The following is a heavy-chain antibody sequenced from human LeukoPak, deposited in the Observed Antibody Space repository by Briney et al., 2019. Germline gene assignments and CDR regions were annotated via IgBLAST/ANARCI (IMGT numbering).Heavy chain of an antibody. D-gene: IGHD1-26*01. CDR2: INRDGSST. CDR1: GNYW. J-gene: IGHJ4*02. CDR3: AREIVGAREFDY. V-gene: IGHV3-74*01. Sequence: GGSLRLSCAASGNYWMHWVRQAPGKGLVWVSRINRDGSSTSYADSVKGRLTISRDNAKNTLYLQMNSLRAEDTAVYYCAREIVGAREFDYWGQGTLVTVSS.